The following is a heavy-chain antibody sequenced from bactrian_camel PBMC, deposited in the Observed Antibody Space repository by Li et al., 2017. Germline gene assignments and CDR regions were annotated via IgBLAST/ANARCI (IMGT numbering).Heavy chain of an antibody. CDR1: EWIPSSNC. D-gene: IGHD7*01. V-gene: IGHV3S54*01. Sequence: QLVESGGGSVQAGGSLRLSCVASEWIPSSNCMGWFRQPPGKEREAVATIYTGGGGSAYYADSVKGRFTISRDNAKNTLYLQLDSLRTEDTATYYCAKGRPRLGLVAADLDRGQGTQVTVS. CDR3: AKGRPRLGLVAADLD. J-gene: IGHJ4*01. CDR2: IYTGGGGSA.